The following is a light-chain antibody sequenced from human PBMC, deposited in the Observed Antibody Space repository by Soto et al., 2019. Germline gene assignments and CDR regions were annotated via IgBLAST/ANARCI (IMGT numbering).Light chain of an antibody. V-gene: IGKV3-20*01. CDR3: QQYGSSPLP. Sequence: LTQSPGTLSLKTGERATLSCRASQSVSTNYLGWYQQKPGQAPRLLIYSASSRAAGIPDRFSGSGSGTDFTLTISRLEPEDVAVYYCQQYGSSPLPFGQGS. CDR2: SAS. J-gene: IGKJ1*01. CDR1: QSVSTNY.